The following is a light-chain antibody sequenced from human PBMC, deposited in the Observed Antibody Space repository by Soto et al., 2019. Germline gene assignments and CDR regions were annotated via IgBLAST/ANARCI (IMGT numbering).Light chain of an antibody. CDR3: QQYEELSYT. CDR1: QVIRNY. J-gene: IGKJ2*01. CDR2: DIS. V-gene: IGKV1-33*01. Sequence: DLQMTQSASSLSASVGARVTITCQASQVIRNYLNWYRQTPGKAPELLIYDISTLEIGVPSRFGGSGSGTDFTFTITGLQPEDIGTYFCQQYEELSYTFGQGTKLEI.